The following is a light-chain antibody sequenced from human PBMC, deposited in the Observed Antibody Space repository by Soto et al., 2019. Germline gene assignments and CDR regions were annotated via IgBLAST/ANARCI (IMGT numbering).Light chain of an antibody. V-gene: IGKV1-12*01. Sequence: DIQMTQSPSSVSASVGDRVTITCRANQGISTWVAWYQQKPGKAPKLLIYAASSLQSGVPSRFSGSGSGTDLTRTISSLWPEDFATYYCQQANSFPLLGFGGGTKVAIK. J-gene: IGKJ4*01. CDR2: AAS. CDR3: QQANSFPLLG. CDR1: QGISTW.